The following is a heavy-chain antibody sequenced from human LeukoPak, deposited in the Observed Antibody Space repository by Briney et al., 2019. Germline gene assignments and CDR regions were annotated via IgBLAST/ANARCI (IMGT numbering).Heavy chain of an antibody. CDR1: GGTFSSYA. Sequence: SVKVSCKASGGTFSSYAISWVRQAPGQGLEWMGGIIPIFGTANYAQKFQGRVTMTTDTSTSTAYMELRSLRSDDTAVYYCARDDNYGSGQPDDWGQGTLVTVSS. D-gene: IGHD3-10*01. CDR3: ARDDNYGSGQPDD. CDR2: IIPIFGTA. V-gene: IGHV1-69*05. J-gene: IGHJ4*02.